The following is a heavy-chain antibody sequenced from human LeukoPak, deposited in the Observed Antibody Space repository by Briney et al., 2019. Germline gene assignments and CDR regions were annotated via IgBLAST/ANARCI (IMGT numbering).Heavy chain of an antibody. CDR3: ARDRWFDP. V-gene: IGHV4-59*01. J-gene: IGHJ5*02. Sequence: SETLSLTCTLSGGSISNYFWSWIRQPPGKGLEWIGYIYYSGDTNYNPSLKSRVTISVDTSKNQFSLKLSSVTAADTAVYYCARDRWFDPWGQGTLVTVSS. CDR2: IYYSGDT. CDR1: GGSISNYF.